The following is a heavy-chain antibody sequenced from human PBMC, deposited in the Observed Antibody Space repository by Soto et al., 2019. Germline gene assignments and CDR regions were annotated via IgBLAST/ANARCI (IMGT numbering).Heavy chain of an antibody. CDR1: GFNFSNHW. D-gene: IGHD5-18*01. CDR3: AKGVDTAMVRNYYYGMDV. J-gene: IGHJ6*02. CDR2: ITSDGKSK. V-gene: IGHV3-74*01. Sequence: GGSLRLSCAASGFNFSNHWMHRVRQRPAEGLVWVSRITSDGKSKAYAESVKGRFTISRDNSKNTLYLQMNSLRAEDTAVYYCAKGVDTAMVRNYYYGMDVWGQGTTVTVSS.